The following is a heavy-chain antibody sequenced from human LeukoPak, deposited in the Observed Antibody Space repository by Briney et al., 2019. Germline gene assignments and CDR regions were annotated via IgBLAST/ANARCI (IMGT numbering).Heavy chain of an antibody. V-gene: IGHV4-31*03. J-gene: IGHJ4*02. CDR2: IYYSGST. CDR1: GGSISSGGYY. CDR3: ARGATMVRGVFGPGTYYFDY. D-gene: IGHD3-10*01. Sequence: SQTLSLTCTVSGGSISSGGYYWSWIRQHPGKGLEWIGYIYYSGSTYYNPSLKSRAAISVDTSKNQFSLKLSSVTAADTAVYYCARGATMVRGVFGPGTYYFDYWGQGTLVTVSS.